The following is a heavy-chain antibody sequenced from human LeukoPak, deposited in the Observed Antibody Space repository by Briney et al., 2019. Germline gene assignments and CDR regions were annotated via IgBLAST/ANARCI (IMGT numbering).Heavy chain of an antibody. D-gene: IGHD4-11*01. CDR1: GGSISTYY. CDR3: ARASVTYYYYYYMDV. Sequence: SETLSLTCTVSGGSISTYYWSWIRQPPGKGLEWIGYVYYSGSTNYNPSLMSRVTISVDTSENQFSLKMSSVTAADTAMYYCARASVTYYYYYYMDVWGKGTTVTVSS. V-gene: IGHV4-59*01. CDR2: VYYSGST. J-gene: IGHJ6*03.